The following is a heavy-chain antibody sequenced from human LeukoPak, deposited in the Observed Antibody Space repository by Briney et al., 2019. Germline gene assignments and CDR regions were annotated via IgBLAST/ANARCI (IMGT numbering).Heavy chain of an antibody. V-gene: IGHV1-2*02. CDR2: INPKSGGT. D-gene: IGHD4-11*01. CDR3: ARPYSNADPFDY. Sequence: ASVKVSFTASGYTFTVYYIHWGRQAPGQGLEWMGWINPKSGGTNYAQKFQGRVTMTRDTSINTAYMDLSSLRSDDTAVYYCARPYSNADPFDYWGQGTLVTVSS. J-gene: IGHJ4*02. CDR1: GYTFTVYY.